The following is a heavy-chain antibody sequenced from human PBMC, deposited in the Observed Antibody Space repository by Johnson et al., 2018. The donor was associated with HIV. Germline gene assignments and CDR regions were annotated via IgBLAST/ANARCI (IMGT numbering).Heavy chain of an antibody. V-gene: IGHV3-30*18. CDR1: GFTFSSYA. CDR2: ISYDGSNK. D-gene: IGHD5-18*01. J-gene: IGHJ3*02. Sequence: QVQLVESGGGVVQPGRSLRLSCAASGFTFSSYAMHWVRQAQGKGLEWLAVISYDGSNKYYADSVKGRFTISRDDSKSTLNLQMNSLRAEDTAVYYCAKDSERGYSYGWCGFDIWGQGTMVTVSS. CDR3: AKDSERGYSYGWCGFDI.